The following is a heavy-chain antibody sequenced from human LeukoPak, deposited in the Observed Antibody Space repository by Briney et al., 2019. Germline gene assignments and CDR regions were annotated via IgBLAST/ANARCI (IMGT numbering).Heavy chain of an antibody. Sequence: ASVKVSCKASGYTFTGYYMHWVRQAPGQGLEWMGWINPNSGGTNYAQKFQGRVTMTRDTSISTAYMELSRLRSDDTAVYYCARGGGITIFGVVRNDAFDIWGQGAMVTVSS. CDR3: ARGGGITIFGVVRNDAFDI. CDR1: GYTFTGYY. J-gene: IGHJ3*02. CDR2: INPNSGGT. D-gene: IGHD3-3*01. V-gene: IGHV1-2*02.